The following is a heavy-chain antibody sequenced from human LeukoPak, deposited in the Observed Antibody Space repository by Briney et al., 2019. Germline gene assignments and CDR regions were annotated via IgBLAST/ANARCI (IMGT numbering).Heavy chain of an antibody. CDR1: GGSISSYY. V-gene: IGHV4-39*01. CDR2: IYYSGST. Sequence: SETLSLTCTVSGGSISSYYWGWIRQPPGKGLEWIGSIYYSGSTYYNPSLKSRVTISVDTSKNQFSLKLSSVTAADTAVYYCARLRTTVTGDYWGQGTLVTVSS. D-gene: IGHD4-17*01. J-gene: IGHJ4*02. CDR3: ARLRTTVTGDY.